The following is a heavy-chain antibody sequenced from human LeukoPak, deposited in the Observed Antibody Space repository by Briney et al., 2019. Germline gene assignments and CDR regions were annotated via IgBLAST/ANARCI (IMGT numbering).Heavy chain of an antibody. Sequence: TSETLSLTCAVSGGSISSGGYSCSWIRQPPGKGLVWIGYIYHSGSTYYNPSLKSRVTISVDRSKNQFSLKLSSVTAADTAVYYGARGGDGYIPFDYWGQGTLVTVSS. CDR1: GGSISSGGYS. CDR3: ARGGDGYIPFDY. J-gene: IGHJ4*02. V-gene: IGHV4-30-2*01. CDR2: IYHSGST. D-gene: IGHD5-24*01.